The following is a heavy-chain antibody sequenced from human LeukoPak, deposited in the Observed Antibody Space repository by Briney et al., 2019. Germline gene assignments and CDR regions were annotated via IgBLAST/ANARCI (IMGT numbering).Heavy chain of an antibody. CDR1: GFTFDDYA. CDR2: ISGDGGST. V-gene: IGHV3-43*02. Sequence: GGSLRLSCAASGFTFDDYAMHWVRQAPGKGLEWVSLISGDGGSTYYADSVKGRFTISRDNSKNSLYLQMNSLRTEDTALYYCAKDPHSNYGFWSGYLNYWGQGTLVTVSS. CDR3: AKDPHSNYGFWSGYLNY. J-gene: IGHJ4*02. D-gene: IGHD3-3*01.